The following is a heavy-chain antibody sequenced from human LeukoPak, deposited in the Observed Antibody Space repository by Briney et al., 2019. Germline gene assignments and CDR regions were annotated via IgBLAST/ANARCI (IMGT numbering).Heavy chain of an antibody. CDR1: GGTFSSYA. Sequence: SVKVSCKASGGTFSSYAISWVRQAPGQGLEWMGGIIPIFGTANYAQKFQGRVTITADESTSTAYMELSRLRSDDTAVYYCARVEGGGYDDAFDIWGQGTMVTVSS. CDR3: ARVEGGGYDDAFDI. V-gene: IGHV1-69*13. D-gene: IGHD5-12*01. J-gene: IGHJ3*02. CDR2: IIPIFGTA.